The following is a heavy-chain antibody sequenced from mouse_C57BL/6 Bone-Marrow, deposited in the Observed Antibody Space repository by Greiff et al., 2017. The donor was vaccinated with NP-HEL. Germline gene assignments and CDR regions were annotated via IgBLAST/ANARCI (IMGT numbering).Heavy chain of an antibody. CDR2: ISYDGSN. CDR3: ATYDGYY. D-gene: IGHD2-3*01. CDR1: GYSITSGYY. Sequence: EVQRVESGPGLVKPSQSLSLTCSVTGYSITSGYYWNWIRQFPGNKLEWMGYISYDGSNNYNPSLKNRISITRDTSKNQFFLKLNSVTTEDTATYYCATYDGYYWGQGTTLTVSS. V-gene: IGHV3-6*01. J-gene: IGHJ2*01.